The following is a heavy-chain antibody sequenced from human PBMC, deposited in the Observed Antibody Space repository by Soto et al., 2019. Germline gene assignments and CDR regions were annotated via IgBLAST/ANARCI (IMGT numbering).Heavy chain of an antibody. J-gene: IGHJ4*02. Sequence: GGSLILSCAASGFTFSSYSMSWARQAPGKGLEWVSAISGSGGSTYYADSVKGRFTISRDNSKNTLYLQMNSLRAEDTAVYYCANTLGGLRSLPRNFDYWGQGTLVTVSS. D-gene: IGHD4-17*01. V-gene: IGHV3-23*01. CDR2: ISGSGGST. CDR3: ANTLGGLRSLPRNFDY. CDR1: GFTFSSYS.